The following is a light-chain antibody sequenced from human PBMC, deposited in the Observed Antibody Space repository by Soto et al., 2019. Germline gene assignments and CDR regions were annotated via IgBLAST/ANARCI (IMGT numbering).Light chain of an antibody. CDR2: DVS. CDR3: TSYTSSSTPYV. CDR1: SSDVGAYTY. Sequence: QSALTQPASVSGSPGQSITTSCAGTSSDVGAYTYVSWYQQHPGKAPKLMIYDVSNRPSGVSNRFSGSKSGNTASLTISGLQAEDEADYYCTSYTSSSTPYVFGGGTKLTVL. J-gene: IGLJ1*01. V-gene: IGLV2-14*01.